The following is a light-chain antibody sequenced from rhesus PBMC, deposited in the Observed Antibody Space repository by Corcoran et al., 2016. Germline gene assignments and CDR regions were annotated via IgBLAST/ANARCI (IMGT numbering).Light chain of an antibody. V-gene: IGLV5-62*01. CDR1: GGSNVAGYH. CDR3: AIGHPGGYI. J-gene: IGLJ1*01. Sequence: NPMLTQPASVSASPGASASLTCTFSGGSNVAGYHIFWYQQKSGSPPRYLLRFKSDSNKGQGSGVPSRFSGSKDVSANIGILHISGLQSDDEADYYCAIGHPGGYIFGPGTRLTVL. CDR2: FKSDSNK.